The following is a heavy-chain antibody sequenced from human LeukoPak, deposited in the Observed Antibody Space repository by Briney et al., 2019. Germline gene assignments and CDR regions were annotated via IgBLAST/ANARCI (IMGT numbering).Heavy chain of an antibody. D-gene: IGHD6-6*01. Sequence: ASVKVSCKASGYTFTGYYMHWVRQAPGQGLEWMGWINPNSGSTNYAQKFQGRVTMTRDTSISTAYMELSRLRSDDTAVYYCARDAFIAATHGWSDYWGQGTLVTVSS. CDR2: INPNSGST. CDR3: ARDAFIAATHGWSDY. CDR1: GYTFTGYY. V-gene: IGHV1-2*02. J-gene: IGHJ4*02.